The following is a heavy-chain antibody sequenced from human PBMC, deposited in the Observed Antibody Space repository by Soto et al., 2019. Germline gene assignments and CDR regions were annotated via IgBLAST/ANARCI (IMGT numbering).Heavy chain of an antibody. CDR3: ARGSGPNDAFDI. V-gene: IGHV4-61*01. Sequence: SETLSLTCTVSGGSVSSGSYYWSWIRQPPGKGLEWIGYIYYSGSTNYNPSPKRRVTISVDTSKNQFSLKLSSVTAADTAVYYCARGSGPNDAFDIWGQGTMVTVSS. D-gene: IGHD2-15*01. J-gene: IGHJ3*02. CDR1: GGSVSSGSYY. CDR2: IYYSGST.